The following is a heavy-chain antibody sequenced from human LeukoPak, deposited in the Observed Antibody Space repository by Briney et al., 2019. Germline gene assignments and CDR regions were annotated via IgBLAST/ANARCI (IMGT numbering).Heavy chain of an antibody. CDR1: GFTFSSYG. D-gene: IGHD2-2*01. V-gene: IGHV3-30*03. CDR3: ARVDAPGRGYCSSTSCYWANWFDP. J-gene: IGHJ5*02. Sequence: PGGSLRLSCAASGFTFSSYGMHWVRQAPGKGLEWVAVISYDGSNKYYVDSVKGRFTISRDNSKNSLYLQMNSLRDEDTAVYYCARVDAPGRGYCSSTSCYWANWFDPWGQGTLVTVSS. CDR2: ISYDGSNK.